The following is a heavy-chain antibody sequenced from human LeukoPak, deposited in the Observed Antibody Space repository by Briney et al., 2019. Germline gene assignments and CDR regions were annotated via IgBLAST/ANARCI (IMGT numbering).Heavy chain of an antibody. D-gene: IGHD3-10*01. Sequence: ASVKVSCKVSGYTLTELSMHWVRQAPGKGLEWMGGFDPEDGETIYAQKFQGRVTMTEDTSTDTAYMELSSLRSEDTAVYYCATYGWSGDPLDYWGQGTLVTVSS. CDR3: ATYGWSGDPLDY. CDR1: GYTLTELS. V-gene: IGHV1-24*01. CDR2: FDPEDGET. J-gene: IGHJ4*02.